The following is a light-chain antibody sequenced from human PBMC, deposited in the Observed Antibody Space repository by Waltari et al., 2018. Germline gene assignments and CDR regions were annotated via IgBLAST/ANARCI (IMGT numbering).Light chain of an antibody. CDR3: QQYGSLPWT. CDR2: GAS. J-gene: IGKJ1*01. CDR1: HSVSSSY. Sequence: EILLTQSPDTLSLSPGERAPLSCRTGHSVSSSYLAWYQQKPGQAPRVLIHGASNRATGIPDRFSGSGSGTDFTLTISRLEPEDFAVYYCQQYGSLPWTFGQGTKVEIK. V-gene: IGKV3-20*01.